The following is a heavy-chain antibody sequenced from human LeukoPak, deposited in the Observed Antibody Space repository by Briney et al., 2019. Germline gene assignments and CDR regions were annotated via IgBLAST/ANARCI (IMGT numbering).Heavy chain of an antibody. CDR2: ISSSGST. J-gene: IGHJ4*02. D-gene: IGHD3-22*01. CDR3: TRALYYYDSSGFDY. CDR1: GDSISSGDYY. V-gene: IGHV4-61*02. Sequence: SEALSLTCTVSGDSISSGDYYWGWIRQPAGKGLEWIGRISSSGSTNYNPSLKSRVTISVDTSKNQFSLKLSSVTAADTAVYYCTRALYYYDSSGFDYWGQGTLVTVSS.